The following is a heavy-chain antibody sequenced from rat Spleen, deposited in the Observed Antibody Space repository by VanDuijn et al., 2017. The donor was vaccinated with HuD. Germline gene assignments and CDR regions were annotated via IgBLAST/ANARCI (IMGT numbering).Heavy chain of an antibody. CDR3: ARRHYGYTDYFDY. Sequence: EVRLVESGGGLVQPGRSLKLSCAASGFTFSSFAMAWVRQAPKKGLEWVASITPGDSTTYYPDSVKGRFTISKDNAKNTLYLQMDSLRSEDTATYYCARRHYGYTDYFDYWGQGVMVTVSS. CDR2: ITPGDSTT. CDR1: GFTFSSFA. J-gene: IGHJ2*01. D-gene: IGHD1-9*01. V-gene: IGHV5S13*01.